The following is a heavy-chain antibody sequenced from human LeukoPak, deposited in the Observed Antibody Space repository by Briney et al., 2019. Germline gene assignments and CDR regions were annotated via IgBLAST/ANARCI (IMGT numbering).Heavy chain of an antibody. Sequence: GGSLRLSCAASGFTFSSYWMSWVRQAPGKGLEWVANIKQDGSEKYYVDSVKGRFTISRDNAKNSLYLQMNSLRAEDTAVYYCARDRGVVVPAEFDYWGQGTLVTVSS. V-gene: IGHV3-7*01. D-gene: IGHD2-2*01. CDR3: ARDRGVVVPAEFDY. CDR2: IKQDGSEK. CDR1: GFTFSSYW. J-gene: IGHJ4*02.